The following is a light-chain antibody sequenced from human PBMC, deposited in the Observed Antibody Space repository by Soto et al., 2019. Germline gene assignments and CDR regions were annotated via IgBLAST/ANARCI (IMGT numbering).Light chain of an antibody. J-gene: IGLJ1*01. CDR1: SSDVGVYNY. CDR2: DVT. Sequence: QSVLTQPPSVSGSPGQSVTISCTGTSSDVGVYNYVSWYQQHPGKAPKLMIYDVTKRPSGVPDRFSGSKSANTASLTISGLQAEDEADYYCCSYAGSNTFVFGTGTKVTVL. CDR3: CSYAGSNTFV. V-gene: IGLV2-11*01.